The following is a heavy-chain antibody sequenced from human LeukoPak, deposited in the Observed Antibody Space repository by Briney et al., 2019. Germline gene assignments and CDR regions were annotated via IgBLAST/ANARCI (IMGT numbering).Heavy chain of an antibody. J-gene: IGHJ4*02. CDR2: IIPIFGTA. CDR1: GGTFSSYA. D-gene: IGHD6-19*01. Sequence: SLNISCKASGGTFSSYAISWVRQAPGQRLEWMGGIIPIFGTANYAQKFQGRVTITADKSTSTAYMELSSLRSEDTAVYYCARGSRIAVAGTDYWGQGTLVTVSS. V-gene: IGHV1-69*06. CDR3: ARGSRIAVAGTDY.